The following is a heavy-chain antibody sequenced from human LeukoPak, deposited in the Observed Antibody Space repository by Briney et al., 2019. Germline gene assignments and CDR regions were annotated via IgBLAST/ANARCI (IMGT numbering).Heavy chain of an antibody. D-gene: IGHD5-18*01. CDR3: ARFPKRRGCSYGYGYYFDY. Sequence: SETLSLTCAVYGGSFSGYYWSWIRQPPGKGLEWIGEINHSGSTNYNPSLKSRVTISVDTSKNQFSLKLSSVTAADTAVYYCARFPKRRGCSYGYGYYFDYWGQGTLVTVSS. CDR2: INHSGST. J-gene: IGHJ4*02. CDR1: GGSFSGYY. V-gene: IGHV4-34*01.